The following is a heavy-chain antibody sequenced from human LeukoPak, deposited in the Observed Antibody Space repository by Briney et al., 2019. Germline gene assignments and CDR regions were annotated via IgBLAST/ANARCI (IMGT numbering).Heavy chain of an antibody. J-gene: IGHJ6*02. D-gene: IGHD1-26*01. CDR1: GFTFSSYS. Sequence: PGGSLRLSCAASGFTFSSYSMNWVRQAPGKGLKWVSSISSSSSYIYYADSVKGRFTISRDNAKNSLYLQMNSLRAEDTAVYYCARDRYSGSYSGMDVWGQGTTVTVSS. CDR3: ARDRYSGSYSGMDV. V-gene: IGHV3-21*01. CDR2: ISSSSSYI.